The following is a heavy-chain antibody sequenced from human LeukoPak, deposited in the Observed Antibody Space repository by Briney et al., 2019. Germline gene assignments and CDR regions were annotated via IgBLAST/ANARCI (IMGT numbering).Heavy chain of an antibody. J-gene: IGHJ4*02. CDR2: IGSSSTYI. V-gene: IGHV3-21*01. CDR1: GFTFSSYS. CDR3: ARGGDYDY. Sequence: GGSLRLSCAASGFTFSSYSVNSVRQAPGKGLEWVSSIGSSSTYIYYADSVKGRFTISRDNAKNSLYLQMNSLRAEDTAVYYCARGGDYDYWGQGTLVTVSS.